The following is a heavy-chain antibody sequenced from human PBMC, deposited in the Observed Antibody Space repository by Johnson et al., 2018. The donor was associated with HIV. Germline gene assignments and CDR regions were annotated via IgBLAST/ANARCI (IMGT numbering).Heavy chain of an antibody. V-gene: IGHV3-30*14. Sequence: QMQLVESGGGVVQPGRSLRLSCAASGFTFSSYAMHWVRQAPGKGLEWVAVISYDGSNKYYADSVKGRFTISRDNSKNTLYLQMNNLRPEDTALYYCARRLWFRNLYDAFDIWGQGTMVTVSS. CDR2: ISYDGSNK. CDR1: GFTFSSYA. D-gene: IGHD3-10*01. CDR3: ARRLWFRNLYDAFDI. J-gene: IGHJ3*02.